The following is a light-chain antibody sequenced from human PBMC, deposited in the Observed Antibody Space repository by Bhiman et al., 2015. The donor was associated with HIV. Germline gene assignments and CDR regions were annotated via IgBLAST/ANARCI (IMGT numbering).Light chain of an antibody. V-gene: IGLV2-14*01. Sequence: QSALTQPASVSGSPGQSITISCTGTSSDVGGYNXVSWYTHHXXPPXXXXXERPSGVSNRFSGSKSGNTASLTISGLQAEDEAEYYCSSYTSSSTLLFGGGTKLTVL. CDR1: SSDVGGYNX. J-gene: IGLJ2*01. CDR3: SSYTSSSTLL.